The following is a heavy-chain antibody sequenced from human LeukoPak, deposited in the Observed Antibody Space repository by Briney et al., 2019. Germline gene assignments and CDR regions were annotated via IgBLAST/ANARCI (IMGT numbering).Heavy chain of an antibody. Sequence: GSLRLSCAASGFTFSSYSMNWVRQAPGKGLEWLGSIYYSGSSYYNPSLKSRVIISVDTSKNQFSLKVSSVTAADTAVYFCARLFDDYGDQRGLDYWGQGILVTVSS. CDR2: IYYSGSS. CDR1: GFTFSSYS. V-gene: IGHV4-39*07. CDR3: ARLFDDYGDQRGLDY. D-gene: IGHD4-17*01. J-gene: IGHJ4*02.